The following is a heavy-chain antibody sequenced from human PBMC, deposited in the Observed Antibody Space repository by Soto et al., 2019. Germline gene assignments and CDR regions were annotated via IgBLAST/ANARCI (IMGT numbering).Heavy chain of an antibody. V-gene: IGHV4-34*01. CDR2: INHSGST. CDR3: ARAKLRFLEWLLSWYNWFDP. D-gene: IGHD3-3*01. CDR1: GGSFSGYY. J-gene: IGHJ5*02. Sequence: SETLSLTCAVYGGSFSGYYWSWIRQPPGKGLEWIGEINHSGSTNYNPSLKSRVTISVDTSKNQFSLKLGSVTAADTAVYYCARAKLRFLEWLLSWYNWFDPWGQGTLVTVSS.